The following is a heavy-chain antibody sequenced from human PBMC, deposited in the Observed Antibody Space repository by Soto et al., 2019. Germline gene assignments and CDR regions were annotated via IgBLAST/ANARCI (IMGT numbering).Heavy chain of an antibody. D-gene: IGHD6-25*01. Sequence: EVQLVESGGGLVQPGGSLRLSCAASGFTVSSNYMSWVRQAPGKGPEWVSVTYSGGSTYYADSVKGRFTISRDNSKNTLYLQMNSLRAEDTAVYYCARAPSWTAGPFDYWGQGNLVTVSS. CDR3: ARAPSWTAGPFDY. CDR1: GFTVSSNY. V-gene: IGHV3-66*01. J-gene: IGHJ4*02. CDR2: TYSGGST.